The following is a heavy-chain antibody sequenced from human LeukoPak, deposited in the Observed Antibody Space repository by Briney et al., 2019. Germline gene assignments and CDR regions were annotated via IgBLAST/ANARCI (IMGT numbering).Heavy chain of an antibody. Sequence: ETLSLTCTVSGGSISSGGYYWSWVRQAPGKGLEYVSAISSNGGSTYYANSVKGRFTISRDNSKNTLYLQMGSLRAEDMAVYYCAGSTAVAGTAFDYWGQGTLVTVSS. CDR2: ISSNGGST. D-gene: IGHD6-19*01. CDR1: GGSISSGG. CDR3: AGSTAVAGTAFDY. V-gene: IGHV3-64*01. J-gene: IGHJ4*02.